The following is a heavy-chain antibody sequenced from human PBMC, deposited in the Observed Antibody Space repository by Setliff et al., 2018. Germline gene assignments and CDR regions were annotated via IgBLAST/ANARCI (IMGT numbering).Heavy chain of an antibody. D-gene: IGHD6-6*01. CDR2: ITDDGGTT. V-gene: IGHV3-23*01. CDR3: AKSSGSSSSTNLEY. J-gene: IGHJ4*02. Sequence: RLSCTTSGFTFFSYTMNWVRQAPGKGLEWVSAITDDGGTTHYAGSVKGRFTIARDNSNSTLYLQMNSLRVEDTALYYCAKSSGSSSSTNLEYLGPGTLVTVSS. CDR1: GFTFFSYT.